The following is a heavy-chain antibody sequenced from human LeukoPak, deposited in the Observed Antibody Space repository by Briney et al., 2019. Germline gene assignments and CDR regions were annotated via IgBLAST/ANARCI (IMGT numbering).Heavy chain of an antibody. J-gene: IGHJ4*02. Sequence: ASLKVSCKASGGTFRSNAISRVRQAPGQGLEWMGGITPIFGTANYAQKFQGRVTITAVESMSTAYMGLSSLRSEDTAVYYCARGWLAETTVVTPYNYWGQGTLVTVSS. D-gene: IGHD4-23*01. CDR2: ITPIFGTA. V-gene: IGHV1-69*13. CDR3: ARGWLAETTVVTPYNY. CDR1: GGTFRSNA.